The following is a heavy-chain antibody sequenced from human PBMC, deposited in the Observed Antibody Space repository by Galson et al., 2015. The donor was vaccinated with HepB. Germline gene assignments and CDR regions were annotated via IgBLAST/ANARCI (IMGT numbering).Heavy chain of an antibody. CDR2: ISYNGSNK. Sequence: SLRLSCAASGFTFSSYAMHWVRQAPGKGLEWVAVISYNGSNKYYADSVKGRFTISRDNSKNTLYLQMNSLRAEDTAVYYCARPYYYDSSGYYSIGYWGQGTLVTVSS. D-gene: IGHD3-22*01. J-gene: IGHJ4*02. CDR1: GFTFSSYA. V-gene: IGHV3-30*04. CDR3: ARPYYYDSSGYYSIGY.